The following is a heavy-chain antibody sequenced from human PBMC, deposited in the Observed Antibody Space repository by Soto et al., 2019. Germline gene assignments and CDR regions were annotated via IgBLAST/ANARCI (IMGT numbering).Heavy chain of an antibody. D-gene: IGHD2-15*01. CDR3: ARGRYCLTGRCFPNWFDS. J-gene: IGHJ5*01. Sequence: SETLSLTCSVSGDSISTVDYFWSWIRQPPGQALEYIGYIYKSTTTYYNPSFESRVAISLDTSKSQFSLNVTSVTAADTAVYFCARGRYCLTGRCFPNWFDSWGQGTLVTVSS. CDR2: IYKSTTT. V-gene: IGHV4-30-4*01. CDR1: GDSISTVDYF.